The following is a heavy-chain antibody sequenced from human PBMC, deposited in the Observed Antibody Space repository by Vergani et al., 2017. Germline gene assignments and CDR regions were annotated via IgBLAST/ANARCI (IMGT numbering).Heavy chain of an antibody. CDR1: GFTFSSYA. J-gene: IGHJ4*02. CDR2: ISGSGGST. CDR3: AKGYSSGWYRGHFDY. Sequence: EVQLLESGGGLVQPGGSLRLSCAASGFTFSSYALSWVRHAPGKGLEWVSAISGSGGSTYYADSVKGRFTISRDNSKNTLYLQMNSLRAEDTDVYYCAKGYSSGWYRGHFDYWGQGTLVTVSS. V-gene: IGHV3-23*01. D-gene: IGHD6-19*01.